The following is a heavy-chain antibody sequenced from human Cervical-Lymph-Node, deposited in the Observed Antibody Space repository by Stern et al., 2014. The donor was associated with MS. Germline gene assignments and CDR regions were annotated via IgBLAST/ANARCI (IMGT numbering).Heavy chain of an antibody. CDR2: ISWTSGSI. D-gene: IGHD3-22*01. J-gene: IGHJ3*01. CDR1: GFTFDDYA. V-gene: IGHV3-9*01. Sequence: EVQLVQSGGGLVQPGRPLRLSCATSGFTFDDYALHWVRQDPRKGLEWVAGISWTSGSIAYADSVKGRFTISRDNAKNSLYLQMNSLRAEDTALYYCAKDYYYDSTAYSSDAFDVWGQGTMVTVSS. CDR3: AKDYYYDSTAYSSDAFDV.